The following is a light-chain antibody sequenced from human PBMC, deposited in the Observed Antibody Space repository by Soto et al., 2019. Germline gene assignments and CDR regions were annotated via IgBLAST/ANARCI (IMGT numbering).Light chain of an antibody. J-gene: IGKJ5*01. Sequence: DIHMTQSPSSLSASVRDRVTITCAASQSIRSHLNWYQHQQGKAPKLLIFAASTLQSGVPSRFSGSGSETEFNLTISSLQTEDFATYFCQQSYSTPLTFGQGTRLEIK. CDR1: QSIRSH. CDR3: QQSYSTPLT. V-gene: IGKV1-39*01. CDR2: AAS.